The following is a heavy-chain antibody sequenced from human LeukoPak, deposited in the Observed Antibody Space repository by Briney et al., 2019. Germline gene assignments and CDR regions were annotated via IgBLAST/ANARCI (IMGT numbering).Heavy chain of an antibody. Sequence: SETLSLTCTVSGGSISCYYWSWLRQPPGKGLEWIGYIYYSGSTNYNPSLKSRVTISVDTSKNQFSLKLSSVTAADTAVYYCARVEYYYDSSGYYFLYFQHWGQGTLVTVS. CDR2: IYYSGST. V-gene: IGHV4-59*01. CDR1: GGSISCYY. J-gene: IGHJ1*01. D-gene: IGHD3-22*01. CDR3: ARVEYYYDSSGYYFLYFQH.